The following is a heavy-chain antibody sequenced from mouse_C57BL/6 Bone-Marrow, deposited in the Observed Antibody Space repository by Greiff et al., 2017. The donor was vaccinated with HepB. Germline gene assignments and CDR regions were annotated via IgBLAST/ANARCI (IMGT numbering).Heavy chain of an antibody. V-gene: IGHV2-6-1*01. CDR1: GFSLTSYG. J-gene: IGHJ4*01. D-gene: IGHD1-1*01. Sequence: QVQLKESGPGLVAPSQSLSITCTVSGFSLTSYGVHWVRQPPGKGLEWLVVIWSDGSTTYNSALKSRLSISKDNSKSQVFLKMNSLQTDDTAMYYCARQPNFPHYYGSFVVMDYWGQGTSVTVSS. CDR2: IWSDGST. CDR3: ARQPNFPHYYGSFVVMDY.